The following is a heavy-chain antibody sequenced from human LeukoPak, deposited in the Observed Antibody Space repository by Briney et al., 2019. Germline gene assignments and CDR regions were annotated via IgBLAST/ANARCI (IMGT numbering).Heavy chain of an antibody. V-gene: IGHV1-58*02. D-gene: IGHD6-6*01. J-gene: IGHJ4*02. CDR1: GFTFTSSA. CDR3: AAVDSSSSAYQLDY. CDR2: IVVGSGNT. Sequence: GASVKVSFTASGFTFTSSAMQWVRQARGQRLEWIGWIVVGSGNTNYAQKFQERVTITRDMSTSTAYMELSSLRAEDTAVYYCAAVDSSSSAYQLDYWGQGTLVTVSS.